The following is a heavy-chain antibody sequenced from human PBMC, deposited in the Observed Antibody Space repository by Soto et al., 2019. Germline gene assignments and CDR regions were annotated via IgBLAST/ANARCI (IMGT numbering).Heavy chain of an antibody. D-gene: IGHD3-3*01. CDR2: ISAYNGNT. Sequence: QVQLVQSGAEVKKPGASVKVSCKASGYTFTSYGISWVRQAPGQGLEWMGWISAYNGNTNYAQKLQGRVTMTTDTSTSTAYMELRSLRSDDTAVYYCAFWSGYYPYYYYYGMDVWGQGTTVTVSS. J-gene: IGHJ6*02. V-gene: IGHV1-18*04. CDR3: AFWSGYYPYYYYYGMDV. CDR1: GYTFTSYG.